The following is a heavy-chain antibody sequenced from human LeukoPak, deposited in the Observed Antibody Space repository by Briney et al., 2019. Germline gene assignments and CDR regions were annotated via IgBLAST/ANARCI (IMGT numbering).Heavy chain of an antibody. D-gene: IGHD1-1*01. Sequence: GGSLRLSCAASGFTFSSYAMHWVHQAPGKGLEYVSAISSNGGSTYYANSVKGRFTISRDNSKNTLYLQMGSLRAEDMAVYYCARGVRSTPPDYWGQGTLVTVSS. V-gene: IGHV3-64*01. CDR3: ARGVRSTPPDY. CDR1: GFTFSSYA. CDR2: ISSNGGST. J-gene: IGHJ4*02.